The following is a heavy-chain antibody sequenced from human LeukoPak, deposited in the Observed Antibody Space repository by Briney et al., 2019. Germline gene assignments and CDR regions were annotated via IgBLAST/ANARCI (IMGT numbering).Heavy chain of an antibody. CDR2: ISGSGSTR. CDR3: ARLAVAGNSVFDY. V-gene: IGHV3-48*03. Sequence: GGSLRLSCAASGFTFTTYEMNWVRQAPGKGLEWVSYISGSGSTRSYADSVKGRFTISRDNAKNSLYLQMNSLRAEDTAVYYCARLAVAGNSVFDYWGQGTLVAVSS. J-gene: IGHJ4*02. D-gene: IGHD6-19*01. CDR1: GFTFTTYE.